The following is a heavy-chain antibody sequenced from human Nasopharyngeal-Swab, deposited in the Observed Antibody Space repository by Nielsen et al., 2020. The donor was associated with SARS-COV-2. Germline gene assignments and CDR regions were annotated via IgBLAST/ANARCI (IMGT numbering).Heavy chain of an antibody. CDR3: AIDYGSGTYGLDV. V-gene: IGHV5-51*01. CDR2: IYPGDSDT. J-gene: IGHJ6*02. Sequence: VRQMPGKGLEWMGIIYPGDSDTKYSPSFQGQVSISVDKSINTAYLQWNSLKASDTATYFCAIDYGSGTYGLDVWGQGTRVTVS. D-gene: IGHD3-10*01.